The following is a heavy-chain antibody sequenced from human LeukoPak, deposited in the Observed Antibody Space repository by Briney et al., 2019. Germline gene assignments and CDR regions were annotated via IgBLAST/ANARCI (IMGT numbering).Heavy chain of an antibody. J-gene: IGHJ4*02. CDR2: ISGSGGST. CDR3: AYTAAVAGAQFDY. D-gene: IGHD6-19*01. Sequence: SGGSLRLSCAASGFTFSSYAMSWVRQAPGKGLEWVSAISGSGGSTYYADSVKGRFTISRDNSKNTLYLQMNSLRAEDTAVYYCAYTAAVAGAQFDYWGQGTLVTVSS. CDR1: GFTFSSYA. V-gene: IGHV3-23*01.